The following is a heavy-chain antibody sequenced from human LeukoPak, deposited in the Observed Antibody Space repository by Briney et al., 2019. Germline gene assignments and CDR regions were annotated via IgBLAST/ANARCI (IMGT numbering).Heavy chain of an antibody. V-gene: IGHV4-59*08. CDR2: IYYSGST. D-gene: IGHD6-19*01. CDR1: GGSISSYY. CDR3: ARHATYSSGWGAFDI. J-gene: IGHJ3*02. Sequence: SGTLSLTCTVSGGSISSYYWSWIRQPPGKGLEWIGYIYYSGSTNYNPSLKSRVTISVDTSKNQFSLKLSSVTAAETAVYYCARHATYSSGWGAFDIWGQGTMVTVSS.